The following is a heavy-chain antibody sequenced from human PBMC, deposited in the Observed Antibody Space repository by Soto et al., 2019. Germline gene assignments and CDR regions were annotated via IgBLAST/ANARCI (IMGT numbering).Heavy chain of an antibody. Sequence: GGSLRLSCRSSGVTFRSYAMNWVRQAPGNGLEWVAAMRGSGGSTYYADAVKGRFTISRDNSKNTPYLQMNSLRAEHTAVYYCAAEYRAGFFDYWGQGTPVTVSS. CDR3: AAEYRAGFFDY. J-gene: IGHJ4*02. CDR1: GVTFRSYA. D-gene: IGHD2-2*01. V-gene: IGHV3-23*01. CDR2: MRGSGGST.